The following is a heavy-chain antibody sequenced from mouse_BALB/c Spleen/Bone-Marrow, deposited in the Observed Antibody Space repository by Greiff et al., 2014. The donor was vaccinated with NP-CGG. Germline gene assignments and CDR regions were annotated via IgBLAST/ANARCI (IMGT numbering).Heavy chain of an antibody. D-gene: IGHD1-2*01. V-gene: IGHV1S56*01. CDR2: IFPGDSTT. CDR1: GNTFTSYD. CDR3: VRSRLRDWYFDV. Sequence: VMLVESGVELVKLGASVKLSCKASGNTFTSYDINWVRQRPEQGLEWIGWIFPGDSTTKYNEKFKGKATLSTDKSSSTVHMQLSRLTSEDSAVYFCVRSRLRDWYFDVWGAGTTVTISS. J-gene: IGHJ1*01.